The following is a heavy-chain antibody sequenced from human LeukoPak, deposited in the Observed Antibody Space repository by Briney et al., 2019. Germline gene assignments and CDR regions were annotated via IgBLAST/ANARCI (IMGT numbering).Heavy chain of an antibody. Sequence: ASVKASCKASGGTFSSYAISWVRQAPGQGLEWMGGIIPIFGTANYAQKFQGRVTITTDESTSTAYMELSSLRSEDTAVYYCAREGNYDFWSGSAFDIWGQGTMVTVSS. J-gene: IGHJ3*02. CDR1: GGTFSSYA. V-gene: IGHV1-69*05. CDR3: AREGNYDFWSGSAFDI. D-gene: IGHD3-3*01. CDR2: IIPIFGTA.